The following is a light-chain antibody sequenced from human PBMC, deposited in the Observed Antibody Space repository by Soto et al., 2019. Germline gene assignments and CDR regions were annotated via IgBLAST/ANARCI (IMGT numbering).Light chain of an antibody. Sequence: QSAPTQPPSASGSPGQSATISCTGTSSDVGGYSYVSWYQQYPGKAPRLMIYEVSKRPSGVPDRFSGSKSGNTASLTVSGLQAEDEADYYCSSYAGSSTWVFGGGTKLTVL. J-gene: IGLJ2*01. CDR1: SSDVGGYSY. V-gene: IGLV2-8*01. CDR2: EVS. CDR3: SSYAGSSTWV.